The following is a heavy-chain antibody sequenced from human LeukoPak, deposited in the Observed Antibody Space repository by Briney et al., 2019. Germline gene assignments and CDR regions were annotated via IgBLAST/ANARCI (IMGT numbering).Heavy chain of an antibody. D-gene: IGHD3-10*01. J-gene: IGHJ4*02. V-gene: IGHV4-4*07. CDR2: IYTSGST. CDR3: ARGSSDHSGKLDY. CDR1: GGSISSYY. Sequence: PSETLSLTCTVPGGSISSYYWSWLRQPAGKGLEWIGRIYTSGSTNYNPSLKGRVTMSVDTSKNQFSLKLSSVTAADTAVYYCARGSSDHSGKLDYWGQGTLVTVPS.